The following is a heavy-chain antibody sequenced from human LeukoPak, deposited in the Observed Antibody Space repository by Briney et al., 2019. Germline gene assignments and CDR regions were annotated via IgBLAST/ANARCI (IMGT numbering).Heavy chain of an antibody. J-gene: IGHJ3*02. CDR3: ASSYDYGDARGAFDI. CDR1: GFTFSSYS. D-gene: IGHD4-17*01. Sequence: GGSLRLSCAASGFTFSSYSMNWVRQAPGKGLEWVSSISSSSSYIYYADPVKGRFTISRDNAKNSLYLQMNSLRAEDTAVYYCASSYDYGDARGAFDIWGQGTMVTVSS. V-gene: IGHV3-21*01. CDR2: ISSSSSYI.